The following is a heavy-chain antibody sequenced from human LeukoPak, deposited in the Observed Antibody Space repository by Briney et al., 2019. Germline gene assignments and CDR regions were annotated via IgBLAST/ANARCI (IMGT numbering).Heavy chain of an antibody. Sequence: SETLSLTCTVSGGSISSYYWSWIRQPPGKGLEWIGEIYYTGSTNYNPSLKSRVTISVDTSKNQFSLKLSSVTAADTAMYYCASAPDDDSSGQDAFDIWGQGTMVTAPS. CDR2: IYYTGST. CDR1: GGSISSYY. CDR3: ASAPDDDSSGQDAFDI. D-gene: IGHD3-22*01. J-gene: IGHJ3*02. V-gene: IGHV4-59*01.